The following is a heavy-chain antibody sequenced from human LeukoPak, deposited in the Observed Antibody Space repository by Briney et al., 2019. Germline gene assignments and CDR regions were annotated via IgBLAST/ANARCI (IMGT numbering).Heavy chain of an antibody. CDR3: TRDYVTTNGMDV. D-gene: IGHD4-17*01. V-gene: IGHV1-2*02. CDR1: GYTFTRYY. Sequence: GASVKVSCKASGYTFTRYYMHWVRQAPGQGLEWMGWINPNSGGTNYAQKFQGRVTMTRDTSISTAYMELSRLRSDDTAVYYCTRDYVTTNGMDVWGQGTTVTVSS. J-gene: IGHJ6*02. CDR2: INPNSGGT.